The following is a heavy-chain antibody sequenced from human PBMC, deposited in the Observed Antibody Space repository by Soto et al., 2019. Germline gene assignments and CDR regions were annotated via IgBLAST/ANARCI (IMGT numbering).Heavy chain of an antibody. D-gene: IGHD3-16*01. Sequence: QVHLVQSGAEVKKPGSSVKVSCRVSGGSFRDYAISWVRQAPGQGPEWMGGIMAVFGTATYAQRFQGRVTISADESTSTAYMDLSSLTSGYAAVYYCATSRGFYAAMDVWGQGTTVSVSS. CDR1: GGSFRDYA. CDR3: ATSRGFYAAMDV. CDR2: IMAVFGTA. J-gene: IGHJ6*02. V-gene: IGHV1-69*01.